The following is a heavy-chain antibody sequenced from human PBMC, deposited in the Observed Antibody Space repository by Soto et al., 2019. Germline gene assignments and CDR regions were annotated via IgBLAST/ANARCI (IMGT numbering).Heavy chain of an antibody. Sequence: GGSLRLSCAASGFTFSSYAMSWVRQAPGKGLEWVSAISGSGGSTYYADSVKGRFTISRDNSKNTLYLQMNSLRAEDTAVYYCAKDLQIGVGAISFDYWGQGTLVTVSS. D-gene: IGHD1-26*01. V-gene: IGHV3-23*01. CDR3: AKDLQIGVGAISFDY. J-gene: IGHJ4*02. CDR1: GFTFSSYA. CDR2: ISGSGGST.